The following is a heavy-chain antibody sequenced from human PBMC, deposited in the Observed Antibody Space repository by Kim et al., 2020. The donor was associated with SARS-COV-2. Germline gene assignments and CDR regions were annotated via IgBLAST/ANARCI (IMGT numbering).Heavy chain of an antibody. Sequence: GGSLRLSCAASGFTFSSYEMNWVRQAPGKGLEWVSYISSSGSTIYYADSVKGRFTISRDNAKNSLYLQMNSLRAEDTAVYYCARFEIVGARNFDYWGQGTLVTVSS. CDR2: ISSSGSTI. D-gene: IGHD1-26*01. CDR3: ARFEIVGARNFDY. J-gene: IGHJ4*02. CDR1: GFTFSSYE. V-gene: IGHV3-48*03.